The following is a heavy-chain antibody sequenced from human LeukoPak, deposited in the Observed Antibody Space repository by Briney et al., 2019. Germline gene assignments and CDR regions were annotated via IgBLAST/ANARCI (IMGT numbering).Heavy chain of an antibody. CDR3: ARVIRQYSSDRLDQ. V-gene: IGHV4-31*03. D-gene: IGHD6-19*01. CDR1: GGSISSGGYY. J-gene: IGHJ4*02. Sequence: KPSETLSLTCNVSGGSISSGGYYWSWIRQHPGKGLEWIGDIYYSGNTYYNPSLKSRVTISADTSKNQFSLKLSSVTAADTAVYYCARVIRQYSSDRLDQWGQGMLVTVSS. CDR2: IYYSGNT.